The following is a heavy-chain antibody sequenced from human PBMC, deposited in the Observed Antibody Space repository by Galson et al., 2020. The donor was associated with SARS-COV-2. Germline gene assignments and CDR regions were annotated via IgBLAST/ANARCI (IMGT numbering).Heavy chain of an antibody. Sequence: ASETLSLTCTVSGGSISSYYWSWIRQPPGKGLEWIGYIYYSGSTSYNPSLESRVRISLDASKKQFSLKLSSVTAADSGVYYCARGTRDITMIVVVMTAVSCHFDLWGQGSLVTVSS. CDR3: ARGTRDITMIVVVMTAVSCHFDL. D-gene: IGHD3-22*01. CDR2: IYYSGST. J-gene: IGHJ4*02. V-gene: IGHV4-59*12. CDR1: GGSISSYY.